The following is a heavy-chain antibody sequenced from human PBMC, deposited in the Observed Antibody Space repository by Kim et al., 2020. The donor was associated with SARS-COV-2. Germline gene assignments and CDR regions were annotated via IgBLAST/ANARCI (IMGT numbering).Heavy chain of an antibody. V-gene: IGHV4-31*03. CDR1: GGSISSGGYY. D-gene: IGHD3-22*01. CDR2: IYYSGST. Sequence: SETLSLTCTVSGGSISSGGYYWSWIRQHPGKGLEWIGYIYYSGSTYYNPSLKSRVTISVDTSKNQFSLKLSSVTAADTAVYYCARAGGYSGFYYYGMDVWGQGTTVTVSS. CDR3: ARAGGYSGFYYYGMDV. J-gene: IGHJ6*02.